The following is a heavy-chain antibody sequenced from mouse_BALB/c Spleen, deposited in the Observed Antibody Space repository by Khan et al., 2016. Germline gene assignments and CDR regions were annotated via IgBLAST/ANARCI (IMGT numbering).Heavy chain of an antibody. CDR2: INPDSSTI. J-gene: IGHJ3*01. CDR3: AGPFTTGFAY. CDR1: GFEFRRYW. D-gene: IGHD1-1*01. Sequence: EVKLLESGGGLVQPGGSLKLSCAASGFEFRRYWMSWVRQAPGKGLEWIGEINPDSSTINYMPSLKDKFILSRDNAKDTLYLQMSKVRSEDTDLYFCAGPFTTGFAYWGQGTLVTVSA. V-gene: IGHV4-1*02.